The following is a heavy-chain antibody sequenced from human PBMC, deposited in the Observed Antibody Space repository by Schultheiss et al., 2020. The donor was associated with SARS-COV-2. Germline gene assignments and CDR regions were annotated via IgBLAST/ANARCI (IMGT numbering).Heavy chain of an antibody. Sequence: ASVKVSCKASGYTFTSYGISWVRQAPGQGLEWMGWISAYNGNTNYAQKLQGRVTMTTDTSTSTAYMELSRLRSDDTAVYYCARGLRIAVAGVVTCGMDVWGQGTTVTVSS. CDR2: ISAYNGNT. D-gene: IGHD6-19*01. V-gene: IGHV1-18*01. CDR3: ARGLRIAVAGVVTCGMDV. J-gene: IGHJ6*02. CDR1: GYTFTSYG.